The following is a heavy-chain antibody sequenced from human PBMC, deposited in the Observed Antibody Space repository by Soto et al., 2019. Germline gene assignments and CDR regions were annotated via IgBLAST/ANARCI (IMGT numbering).Heavy chain of an antibody. V-gene: IGHV4-34*01. D-gene: IGHD3-3*01. J-gene: IGHJ4*02. Sequence: QVQLQQWGAGLLKSSETLSLTFSVYCGSFSGYYWSWIRQPPGKGLKWIGEINHSGSTNYNQTLKSQVTISVDTSKNQFSLKLSSVTAADTAVYYCASMGDFGVAIWGQGTLVTDSS. CDR1: CGSFSGYY. CDR2: INHSGST. CDR3: ASMGDFGVAI.